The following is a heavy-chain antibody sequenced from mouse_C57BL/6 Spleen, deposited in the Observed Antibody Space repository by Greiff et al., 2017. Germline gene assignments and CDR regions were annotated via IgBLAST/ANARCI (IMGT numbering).Heavy chain of an antibody. J-gene: IGHJ4*01. Sequence: VQLQQSGPELVKPGASVKIPCKASGYTFTDYNMDWVKQSHGKSLEWIGDINPNNGGTIYNQKFKGKATLTVDKSSSTAYMELRSLTSEDTAVYYCARGDYGGFYYAMDYWGQGTSVTVSS. CDR1: GYTFTDYN. D-gene: IGHD2-4*01. CDR3: ARGDYGGFYYAMDY. CDR2: INPNNGGT. V-gene: IGHV1-18*01.